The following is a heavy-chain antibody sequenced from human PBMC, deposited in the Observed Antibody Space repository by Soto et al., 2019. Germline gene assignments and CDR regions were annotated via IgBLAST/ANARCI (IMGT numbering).Heavy chain of an antibody. V-gene: IGHV3-33*01. CDR2: IRYDGSNK. CDR1: GFTFSSYG. D-gene: IGHD3-10*01. CDR3: ARDFITMVRGVPTTYYYYYGMDV. J-gene: IGHJ6*02. Sequence: QVQLVESGGGVVQPGRSLRLSCAASGFTFSSYGMHWVRQAPGKGLERVAVIRYDGSNKYYGDSVKSRFTTSRDNSKNTLYLQMNSVRAEDTAVYYCARDFITMVRGVPTTYYYYYGMDVWGQGTTVTVSS.